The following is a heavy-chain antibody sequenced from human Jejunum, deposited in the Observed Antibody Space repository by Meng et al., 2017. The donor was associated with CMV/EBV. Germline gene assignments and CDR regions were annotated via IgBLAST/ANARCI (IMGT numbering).Heavy chain of an antibody. Sequence: FSLTTSGVGVGWIRQPPGKSLEWLVVIYWDDDKRYSPSLKSRVSITKDTSKNQVVLTMTNMDPGDTATYYCAHRVYNYNHWNYASFDYWGQGTLVTVSS. D-gene: IGHD1-7*01. J-gene: IGHJ4*02. CDR3: AHRVYNYNHWNYASFDY. CDR1: FSLTTSGVG. V-gene: IGHV2-5*02. CDR2: IYWDDDK.